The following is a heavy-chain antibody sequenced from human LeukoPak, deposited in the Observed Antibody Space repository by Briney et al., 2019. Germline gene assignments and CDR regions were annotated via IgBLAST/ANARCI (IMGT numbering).Heavy chain of an antibody. CDR2: IKKDGSAQ. CDR1: GFTFSSYW. J-gene: IGHJ4*02. CDR3: LVFLG. Sequence: GGSLRLSCAASGFTFSSYWMNWVRQAPGRGLEWVANIKKDGSAQYYANSVKGRFTISRDNAKSSLYLQMNSLRPEDTAVYYCLVFLGGGQGILVTVSS. V-gene: IGHV3-7*01. D-gene: IGHD3-3*01.